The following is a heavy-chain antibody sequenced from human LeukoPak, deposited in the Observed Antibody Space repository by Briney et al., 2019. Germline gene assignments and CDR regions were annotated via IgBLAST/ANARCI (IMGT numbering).Heavy chain of an antibody. CDR2: INQDGSEK. J-gene: IGHJ4*02. CDR1: GFTFSSYW. V-gene: IGHV3-7*05. CDR3: ARETSSGYSDH. D-gene: IGHD3-22*01. Sequence: PGGSLRLSCAASGFTFSSYWMGWVRQAPGKGPEWVANINQDGSEKYYVDSVEGRFTISRDNAQNSLCLQMNILRAEDTAVYYCARETSSGYSDHWGQGTLVTVSS.